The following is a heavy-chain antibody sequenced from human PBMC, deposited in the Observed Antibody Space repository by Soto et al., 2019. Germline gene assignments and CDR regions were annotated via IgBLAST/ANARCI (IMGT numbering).Heavy chain of an antibody. CDR2: ISSSSSYI. V-gene: IGHV3-21*01. CDR3: ARVPTIFGVEGREYYYYYYMDV. D-gene: IGHD3-3*01. J-gene: IGHJ6*03. CDR1: GFTFSSYS. Sequence: PGGSLRLSCAASGFTFSSYSMNWVRQAPGKGLEWVSSISSSSSYIYYADSVKGRFTISRDNAKNSLYLQMNSLRAEDTAVYYCARVPTIFGVEGREYYYYYYMDVWGKGTTVTVS.